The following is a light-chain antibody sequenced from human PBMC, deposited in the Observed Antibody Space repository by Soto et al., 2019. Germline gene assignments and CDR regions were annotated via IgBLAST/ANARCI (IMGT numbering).Light chain of an antibody. CDR2: DVS. Sequence: QSALTQPASVSGSPGQSITISCTGTSSDVGGYNYVSWYQQHPGKAPKLMIYDVSNRPSGVSNRFSGSKSGNTASLTISGLQAEDEADYYCSSYTSSSNVVFGRGTKVTVL. J-gene: IGLJ2*01. CDR3: SSYTSSSNVV. CDR1: SSDVGGYNY. V-gene: IGLV2-14*01.